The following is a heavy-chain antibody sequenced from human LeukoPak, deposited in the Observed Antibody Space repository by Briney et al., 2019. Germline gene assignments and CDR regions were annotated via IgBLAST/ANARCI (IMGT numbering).Heavy chain of an antibody. V-gene: IGHV3-48*01. Sequence: GGSLRLSCAASGFTFSSYSMNWVRQAPGKGLEWVSYISSSSSTIYYADSVKGRFTISGDNAKNSLYLQMNSLRAEDTAVYYCAIGSSIAVAAQWGQGTLVTVSS. J-gene: IGHJ4*02. CDR3: AIGSSIAVAAQ. CDR2: ISSSSSTI. D-gene: IGHD6-19*01. CDR1: GFTFSSYS.